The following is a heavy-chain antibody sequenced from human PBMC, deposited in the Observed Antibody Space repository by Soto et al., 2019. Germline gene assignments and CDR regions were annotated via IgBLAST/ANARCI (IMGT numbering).Heavy chain of an antibody. CDR2: INTASAYS. CDR1: GFTFSDYS. CDR3: ARGRGYCTNGVCSYFDS. D-gene: IGHD2-8*01. V-gene: IGHV3-21*06. Sequence: EVQLVESGGGLVKPGGSLRLSCAASGFTFSDYSMNWVRQAPGKGLQWVSSINTASAYSYYADSVKGRFTISRDNAKHSLSLQMNSMRAEDTAVYYCARGRGYCTNGVCSYFDSWGQGTLATVSS. J-gene: IGHJ4*02.